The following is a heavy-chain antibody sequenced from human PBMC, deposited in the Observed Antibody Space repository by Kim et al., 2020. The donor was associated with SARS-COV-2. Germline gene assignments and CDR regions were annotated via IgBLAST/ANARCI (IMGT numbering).Heavy chain of an antibody. CDR3: ARDGIQLWLSYFDY. J-gene: IGHJ4*02. CDR2: INHSGST. V-gene: IGHV4-34*01. D-gene: IGHD5-18*01. Sequence: SETLSLTCAVYGGSFSGYYWSWIRQPPGKGLEWIGEINHSGSTNYNPSLKSRVTISVDTSKNQFSLKLSSVTAADTAVYYCARDGIQLWLSYFDYWGQGT. CDR1: GGSFSGYY.